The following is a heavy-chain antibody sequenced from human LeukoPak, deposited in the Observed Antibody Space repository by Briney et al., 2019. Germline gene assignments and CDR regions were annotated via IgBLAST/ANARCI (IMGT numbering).Heavy chain of an antibody. CDR2: IYYSGST. CDR3: ARGPIIVATIGNWFDP. Sequence: PSETLSLTCTVSGGSISSYYWSWIRQPPGKGLEWIGYIYYSGSTNYNPSLKSRVTISVDTSKNQFSLKLSSVTAADTAVYYCARGPIIVATIGNWFDPWGQGTLVTVSS. V-gene: IGHV4-59*01. J-gene: IGHJ5*02. D-gene: IGHD5-12*01. CDR1: GGSISSYY.